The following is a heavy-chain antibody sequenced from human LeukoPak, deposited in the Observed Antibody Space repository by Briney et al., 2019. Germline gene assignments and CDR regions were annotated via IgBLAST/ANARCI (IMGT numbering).Heavy chain of an antibody. Sequence: GGSLRLSCAASGFTFSSYTMNWVRQAPGKGLEWVSSISGSSSYIYYADSVKGRFTISRDNAKNSLYLQMSSLRAEDTAVYYCARDKVGSTVVVPAFDYWGQGTLVTVSS. V-gene: IGHV3-21*01. D-gene: IGHD2-2*01. CDR1: GFTFSSYT. J-gene: IGHJ4*02. CDR3: ARDKVGSTVVVPAFDY. CDR2: ISGSSSYI.